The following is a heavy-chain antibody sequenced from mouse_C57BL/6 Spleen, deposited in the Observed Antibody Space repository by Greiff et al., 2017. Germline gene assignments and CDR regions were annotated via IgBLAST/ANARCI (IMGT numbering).Heavy chain of an antibody. CDR2: IGPGSGST. Sequence: QVQLQQSGAELVKPGASVKISCKASGYTFTDYYINWVKQRPGQGLEWIGKIGPGSGSTYYNEKFKGKATLTADKSSSTADMQLSSLTSEDSAIYCCARPDDYDEDDWGQGTTLTVSS. CDR3: ARPDDYDEDD. J-gene: IGHJ2*01. CDR1: GYTFTDYY. D-gene: IGHD2-4*01. V-gene: IGHV1-77*01.